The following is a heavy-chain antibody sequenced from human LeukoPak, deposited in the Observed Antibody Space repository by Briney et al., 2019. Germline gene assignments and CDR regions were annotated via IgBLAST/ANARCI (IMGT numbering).Heavy chain of an antibody. D-gene: IGHD4-17*01. CDR1: GGTFSSYT. V-gene: IGHV1-69*02. Sequence: SVTVSCKASGGTFSSYTISWVRQAPGQGLEWMGRIIPILGIANYSQKFQGRVTITADKSTSTAYMELSSLRSEDTAVYYCARTWGFDYGENFDPWGQGTLVTVSS. CDR2: IIPILGIA. CDR3: ARTWGFDYGENFDP. J-gene: IGHJ5*02.